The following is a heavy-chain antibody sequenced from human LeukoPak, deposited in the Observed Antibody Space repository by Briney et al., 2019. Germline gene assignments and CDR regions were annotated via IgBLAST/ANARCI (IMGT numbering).Heavy chain of an antibody. CDR2: ISGSGGST. D-gene: IGHD4-17*01. V-gene: IGHV3-23*01. J-gene: IGHJ4*02. CDR3: ANNDDYGDYFDY. Sequence: GGPLRLSCAASGFTFSSYAMSWVRQAPGKGLEWVSAISGSGGSTYYADSVKGRFTISRDNSKNTLYLQMNSLRAEDTAVYYCANNDDYGDYFDYWGQGTLVTVSS. CDR1: GFTFSSYA.